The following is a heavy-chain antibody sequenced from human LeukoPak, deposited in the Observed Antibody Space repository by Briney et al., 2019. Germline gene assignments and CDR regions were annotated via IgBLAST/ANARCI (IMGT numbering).Heavy chain of an antibody. V-gene: IGHV4-34*01. CDR2: INHSGST. D-gene: IGHD2-2*01. J-gene: IGHJ4*02. CDR3: ASPGYCSSTSCSIDY. Sequence: SETLSLTCAVYGGSFSGYYWSWIRQPPGKGLEWIGEINHSGSTNYNPSLKSRVTISVDTSKNQFSLKLSSVIAADTAVYYCASPGYCSSTSCSIDYWGQGTLVTVSS. CDR1: GGSFSGYY.